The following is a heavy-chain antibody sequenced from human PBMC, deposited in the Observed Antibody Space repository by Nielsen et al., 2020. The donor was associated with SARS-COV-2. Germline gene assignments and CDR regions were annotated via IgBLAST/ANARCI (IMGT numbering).Heavy chain of an antibody. CDR2: ISYDGSET. Sequence: GESLKISCAASGFTFSSYGLHWVRQAPGKGLEWVSVISYDGSETYYEESVKGRFTISRDNSENILFLQMSSLGAEDTAVYYCVRDGGSYWGSYLYMDVWGKGTTVSVSS. V-gene: IGHV3-33*01. J-gene: IGHJ6*03. D-gene: IGHD1-26*01. CDR1: GFTFSSYG. CDR3: VRDGGSYWGSYLYMDV.